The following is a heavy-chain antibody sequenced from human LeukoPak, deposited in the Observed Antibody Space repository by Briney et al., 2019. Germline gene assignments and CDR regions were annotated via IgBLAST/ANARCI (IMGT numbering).Heavy chain of an antibody. CDR2: IYTSGGT. V-gene: IGHV4-4*07. J-gene: IGHJ4*02. D-gene: IGHD3-22*01. CDR3: ARDYYDSSGYYYAL. Sequence: SETLSLTCTVSGGSISSYYWSWIWQPAGKGLEWIGRIYTSGGTNYNPSLKSRVTMSIDTSKNQFSLKLSSVTAADTAVYYCARDYYDSSGYYYALWGQGTLVTVSS. CDR1: GGSISSYY.